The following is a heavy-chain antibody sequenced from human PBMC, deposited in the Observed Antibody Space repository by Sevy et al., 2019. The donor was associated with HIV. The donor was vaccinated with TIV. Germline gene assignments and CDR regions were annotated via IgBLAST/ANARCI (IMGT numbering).Heavy chain of an antibody. D-gene: IGHD6-19*01. J-gene: IGHJ3*02. Sequence: ASVKVSCKASGGTFSSYAISWVRQAPGQGLEWMGGIIPIFGTANYARKFQGRVTITADESTSTAYMELGSLRSEDTAVYYCAREPLAVAGGYDAFDIWGQGTMVTVSS. CDR1: GGTFSSYA. V-gene: IGHV1-69*13. CDR3: AREPLAVAGGYDAFDI. CDR2: IIPIFGTA.